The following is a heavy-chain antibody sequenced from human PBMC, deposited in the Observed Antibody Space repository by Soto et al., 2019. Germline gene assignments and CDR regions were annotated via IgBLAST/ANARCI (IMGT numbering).Heavy chain of an antibody. CDR2: SIPIFGTA. CDR3: ARGDYDSSGYYVNYYYYGMDV. J-gene: IGHJ6*02. Sequence: SVKVSCKASGGTFSSYAISWVRQAPGQGLEWMGWSIPIFGTANYAQKFQGRVTITADESTSTAYMELSSLRSEDTAVYYCARGDYDSSGYYVNYYYYGMDVWGQGTTVTVSS. D-gene: IGHD3-22*01. V-gene: IGHV1-69*13. CDR1: GGTFSSYA.